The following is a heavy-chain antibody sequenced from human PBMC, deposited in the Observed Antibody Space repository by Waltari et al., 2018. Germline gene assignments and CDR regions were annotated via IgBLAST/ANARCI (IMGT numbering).Heavy chain of an antibody. D-gene: IGHD6-19*01. J-gene: IGHJ4*02. Sequence: QVQLVQSGAEVKKPGASVTVSCKASGYTFTGYNLQLRATAPGQGLEWMGWINPNSGGTNYAQKFQGRVTMTRDTSISTAYMELSRLRSDDTAVYYCARDPWYSSGWPGIFDYWGQGTLVTVSS. CDR1: GYTFTGYN. CDR2: INPNSGGT. V-gene: IGHV1-2*02. CDR3: ARDPWYSSGWPGIFDY.